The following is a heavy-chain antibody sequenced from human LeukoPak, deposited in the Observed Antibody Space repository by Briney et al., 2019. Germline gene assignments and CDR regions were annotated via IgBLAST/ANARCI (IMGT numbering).Heavy chain of an antibody. CDR3: ARDYYGSGRLDY. CDR2: IYHSGST. J-gene: IGHJ4*02. CDR1: GGSISSGGYS. D-gene: IGHD3-10*01. Sequence: RASQTLSLTCAVSGGSISSGGYSWSWIRQPPGKGLEWIGYIYHSGSTYYNPSLKSRVTISVDRSKNQFSLKLSSVTAADTAVYYCARDYYGSGRLDYWGQGTLVTVSS. V-gene: IGHV4-30-2*01.